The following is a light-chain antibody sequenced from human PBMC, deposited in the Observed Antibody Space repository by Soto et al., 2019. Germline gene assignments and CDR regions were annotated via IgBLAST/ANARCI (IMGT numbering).Light chain of an antibody. CDR3: QRFGPSPPFT. CDR1: QGISNSY. CDR2: SPS. V-gene: IGKV3-20*01. J-gene: IGKJ3*01. Sequence: EIVLTQSPGTLSLSPGERATLSCRASQGISNSYLAWYQQKPGQAPRLLVFSPSSRAAGVPDRISGSGSGTDFTLTIDRLEPEDFAVYYCQRFGPSPPFTFGPGTKVDFK.